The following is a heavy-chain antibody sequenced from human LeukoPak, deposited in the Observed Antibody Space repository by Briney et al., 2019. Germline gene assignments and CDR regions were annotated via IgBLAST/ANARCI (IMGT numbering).Heavy chain of an antibody. Sequence: ASVKVSCKASGYTFTSYDINWVRQAAGQGLEWMGWMNLNRGNTGFAQKFQGRLTMTRNTSISTAYMDLSSLTSEDTGVYYCARVGAAVAGTDFDYWGQGTLVTVSS. J-gene: IGHJ4*02. CDR1: GYTFTSYD. CDR2: MNLNRGNT. V-gene: IGHV1-8*01. CDR3: ARVGAAVAGTDFDY. D-gene: IGHD6-19*01.